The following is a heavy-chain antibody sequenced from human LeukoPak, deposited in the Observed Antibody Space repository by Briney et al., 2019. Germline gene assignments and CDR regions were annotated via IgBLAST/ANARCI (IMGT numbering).Heavy chain of an antibody. CDR1: GFTFSSYG. J-gene: IGHJ4*02. CDR2: ISYDGSNK. D-gene: IGHD6-13*01. Sequence: PGGSLRLSCAASGFTFSSYGMHWVRQAPGKGLEWVAVISYDGSNKYYADSVKGRFTISRANSKNTLHLQMNSLRAEDTAVYYCAKPYSSSWYYFDYWGQGTLVTVSS. CDR3: AKPYSSSWYYFDY. V-gene: IGHV3-30*18.